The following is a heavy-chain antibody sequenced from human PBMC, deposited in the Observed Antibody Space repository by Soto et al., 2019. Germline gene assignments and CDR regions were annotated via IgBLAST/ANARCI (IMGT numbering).Heavy chain of an antibody. Sequence: EVQLLESGGGLVQPGGSLRLSCAASGFTFSSYAMSRVRQAPGKGLEWASAISGSGGSTYYADSVQGRFTISRDNSKNTLYLQMNSLRAEDTAVYYCAEDGGFFCTGCSCCMDVWGKGTTVTVS. CDR2: ISGSGGST. J-gene: IGHJ6*03. V-gene: IGHV3-23*01. D-gene: IGHD2-2*01. CDR3: AEDGGFFCTGCSCCMDV. CDR1: GFTFSSYA.